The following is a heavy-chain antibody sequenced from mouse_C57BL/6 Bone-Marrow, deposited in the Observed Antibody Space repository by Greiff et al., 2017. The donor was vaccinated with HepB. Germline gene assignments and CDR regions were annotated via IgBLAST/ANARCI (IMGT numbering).Heavy chain of an antibody. J-gene: IGHJ4*01. CDR3: ARDSSGYVKGYAMDY. V-gene: IGHV1-82*01. D-gene: IGHD3-2*02. CDR1: GYAFSSSW. Sequence: ESGPELVKPGASVKISCKASGYAFSSSWMNWVKQRPGKGLEWIGRIYPGDGDTNYNGKFKGKATLTADKSSSTAYMQLSSLTSEDSAVYCCARDSSGYVKGYAMDYWGQGTSVTVSS. CDR2: IYPGDGDT.